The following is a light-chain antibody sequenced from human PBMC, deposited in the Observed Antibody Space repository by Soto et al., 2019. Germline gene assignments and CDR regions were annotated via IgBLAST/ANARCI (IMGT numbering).Light chain of an antibody. CDR1: QTINNW. V-gene: IGKV1-5*01. J-gene: IGKJ1*01. Sequence: DIQITQSPSTLSASIGDRVTITCRASQTINNWLAWYQQKPGKAPNLLIYHASNLETGVPSRFSGSAFGTEFTLTISSLQPDDFATYYCQHYNSYPWTFGQGTKLEIK. CDR3: QHYNSYPWT. CDR2: HAS.